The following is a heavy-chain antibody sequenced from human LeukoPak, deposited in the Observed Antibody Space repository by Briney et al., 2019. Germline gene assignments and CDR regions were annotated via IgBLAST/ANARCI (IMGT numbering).Heavy chain of an antibody. CDR2: ISGSGGTT. J-gene: IGHJ4*02. CDR1: GFTFSSYG. V-gene: IGHV3-23*01. CDR3: AKDDYVWGSPSSLGY. D-gene: IGHD3-16*01. Sequence: GGSLRLSCAASGFTFSSYGMSWVRQAPGKGLEWVSVISGSGGTTYYADSVKGRFTISRDNFKNTLSLQMNSLRAEGTAIYYCAKDDYVWGSPSSLGYWGQGTLVTVSS.